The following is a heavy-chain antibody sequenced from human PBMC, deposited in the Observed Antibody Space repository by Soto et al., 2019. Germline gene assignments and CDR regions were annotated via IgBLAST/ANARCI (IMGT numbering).Heavy chain of an antibody. CDR3: ARDQGSHPGD. CDR1: GASISGDDW. D-gene: IGHD6-13*01. V-gene: IGHV4-4*02. J-gene: IGHJ4*02. Sequence: QVQRQESGPGLVRPSGTESFPCAVSGASISGDDWWGWVRQPPAKAVECSVGIHHSVSTNHNPSLKSRATMSVVPSKDLFSLTLNSVTAADTAFYYCARDQGSHPGDWGQGTLVSVSS. CDR2: IHHSVST.